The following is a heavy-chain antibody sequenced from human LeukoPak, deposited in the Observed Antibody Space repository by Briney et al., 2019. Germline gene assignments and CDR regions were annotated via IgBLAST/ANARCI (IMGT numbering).Heavy chain of an antibody. CDR3: AKAGDYYFYYMDV. J-gene: IGHJ6*03. CDR1: GFTFSSYS. Sequence: GGSLRLSCAASGFTFSSYSMNWVRQAPGKGLEWVSSISSTSRYIYYADSVKGRFTISRDNAKNSLYLQMNSLRAEDTAVYYCAKAGDYYFYYMDVWGKGTTVTVSS. CDR2: ISSTSRYI. V-gene: IGHV3-21*01.